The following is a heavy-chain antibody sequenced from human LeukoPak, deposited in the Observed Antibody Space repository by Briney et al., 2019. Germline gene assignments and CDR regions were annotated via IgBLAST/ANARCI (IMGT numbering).Heavy chain of an antibody. J-gene: IGHJ2*01. Sequence: SETLSLTCAVSCYSIRSGYYWVWIRQPPGKGREWIGSTYHSGSTFYKPSLKSRGTISADASKPPFSLKLTSATAADTAVYYCARVRGLAVTANWYFDLWGRSTLVTASS. CDR1: CYSIRSGYY. CDR2: TYHSGST. D-gene: IGHD2-21*02. CDR3: ARVRGLAVTANWYFDL. V-gene: IGHV4-38-2*01.